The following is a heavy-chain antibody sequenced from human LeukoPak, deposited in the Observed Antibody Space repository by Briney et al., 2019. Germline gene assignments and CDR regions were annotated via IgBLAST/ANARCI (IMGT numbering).Heavy chain of an antibody. CDR3: SREGRWLQLGFDY. CDR2: IYSSGST. CDR1: GASMSRFY. D-gene: IGHD5-24*01. J-gene: IGHJ4*02. V-gene: IGHV4-59*01. Sequence: PSETLSLTCTVSGASMSRFYWSWIRQSPGKGLEWIGYIYSSGSTNYNPSLKSRVTISVDTSKSQFSLKLSSVTAADTAVYFCSREGRWLQLGFDYWGRGTLVTVSS.